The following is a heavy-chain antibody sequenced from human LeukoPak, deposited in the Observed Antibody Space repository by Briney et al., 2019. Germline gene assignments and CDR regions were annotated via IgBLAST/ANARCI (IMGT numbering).Heavy chain of an antibody. CDR1: GGSFSGYY. CDR3: ARGFSDILTGYPPGNWFDP. J-gene: IGHJ5*02. CDR2: INHSGST. D-gene: IGHD3-9*01. Sequence: PSETLSLTCAVYGGSFSGYYWSWIRKPPGKGLEWIGEINHSGSTNYNPSLKSRVTISVDTSKNQFSLKLSSVTAADTAVYYCARGFSDILTGYPPGNWFDPWGQGTLVTVSS. V-gene: IGHV4-34*01.